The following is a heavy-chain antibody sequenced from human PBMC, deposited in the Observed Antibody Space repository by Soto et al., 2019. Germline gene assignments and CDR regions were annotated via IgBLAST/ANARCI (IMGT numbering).Heavy chain of an antibody. D-gene: IGHD6-6*01. Sequence: HPGGSLRLSCAASGFTFSSYGMHWVRQAPGKGLEWVAVISYDGSNKYYADSVKGRFTISRDNSKNTLYLQMNSLRAEDTAVYYCAKARSIAARPSYFDYWGQGTLVTVSS. J-gene: IGHJ4*02. V-gene: IGHV3-30*18. CDR3: AKARSIAARPSYFDY. CDR2: ISYDGSNK. CDR1: GFTFSSYG.